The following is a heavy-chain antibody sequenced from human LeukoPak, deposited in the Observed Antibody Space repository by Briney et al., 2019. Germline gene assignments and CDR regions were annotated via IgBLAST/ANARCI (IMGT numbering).Heavy chain of an antibody. J-gene: IGHJ3*01. CDR2: LPSGGGP. CDR1: GFNFGSYA. V-gene: IGHV3-23*01. CDR3: AKTITPFTTNWDNSPGAFDV. Sequence: GGSLRLSCAASGFNFGSYAMNWVRQAPGRVLEWVSSLPSGGGPSYADSVKGRFTVARDNSKNTLYLQMNSLRADDTAVYYCAKTITPFTTNWDNSPGAFDVWGQGTVVTVSS. D-gene: IGHD1-1*01.